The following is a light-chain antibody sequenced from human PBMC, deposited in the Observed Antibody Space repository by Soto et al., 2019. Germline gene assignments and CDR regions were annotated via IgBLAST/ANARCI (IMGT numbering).Light chain of an antibody. CDR3: AAWDDSLNGVV. CDR1: SSNIGSNS. J-gene: IGLJ2*01. CDR2: SSN. Sequence: QSVLTQPPSASGTPGQRVTISCSGSSSNIGSNSVNWYQQLPGTAPKLLMYSSNQRPSGVPDRFSGSKSGTSASLAISGLQSEDEVDYYCAAWDDSLNGVVFGGGTKLTVL. V-gene: IGLV1-44*01.